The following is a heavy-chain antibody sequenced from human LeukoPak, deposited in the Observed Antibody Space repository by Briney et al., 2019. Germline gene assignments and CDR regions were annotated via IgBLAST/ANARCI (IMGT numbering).Heavy chain of an antibody. CDR2: ISFDGSIE. CDR3: VKLRGIYLDFDS. J-gene: IGHJ4*02. CDR1: GFTFSSYG. D-gene: IGHD1-26*01. Sequence: PGGSLRLSCAASGFTFSSYGMHWVRQTPGKGLEWVALISFDGSIEYYVDSVKGRFTISRDNSKNTLSLQMDSLRAEDTAVYYCVKLRGIYLDFDSWGRGTLVSVSS. V-gene: IGHV3-30*18.